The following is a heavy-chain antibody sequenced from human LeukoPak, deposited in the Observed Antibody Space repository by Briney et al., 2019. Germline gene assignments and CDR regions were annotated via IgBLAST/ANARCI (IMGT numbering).Heavy chain of an antibody. CDR2: ISAYNGNT. CDR1: GYTFTSYG. Sequence: ASVKVSCKASGYTFTSYGISWVRQAPGQGLEWMGWISAYNGNTNYAQKLQGRVTMTTDTSTSTAYMELRSLRSDDTAVYYCARDYETVVPAAIVSDYWGQGTLVTVSS. V-gene: IGHV1-18*01. CDR3: ARDYETVVPAAIVSDY. J-gene: IGHJ4*02. D-gene: IGHD2-2*01.